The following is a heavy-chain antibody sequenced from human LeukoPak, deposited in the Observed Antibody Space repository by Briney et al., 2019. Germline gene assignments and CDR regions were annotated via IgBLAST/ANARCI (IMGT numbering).Heavy chain of an antibody. CDR1: GGSISSGGYY. D-gene: IGHD5-18*01. V-gene: IGHV4-31*03. CDR3: ARRLSAAMVNGAIDI. Sequence: SETLSLTCTVSGGSISSGGYYWSWIRQHPGKGLEWIGYIYYSGSTYYNPSLKSRVTISVDTSKNQFSLKLSSVTAADTAVYYCARRLSAAMVNGAIDIWGQGTMVTVSS. J-gene: IGHJ3*02. CDR2: IYYSGST.